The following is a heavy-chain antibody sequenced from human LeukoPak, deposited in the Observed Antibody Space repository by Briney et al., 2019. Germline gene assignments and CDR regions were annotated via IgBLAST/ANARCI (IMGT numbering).Heavy chain of an antibody. D-gene: IGHD2-15*01. CDR2: ITPNSGGT. Sequence: ASLKISCKASGYTFSDYYIHWVRQAPGQGLEWMGWITPNSGGTKSAQRFQGRVTMTRDTSISTAYMDLSSLGSDDTAVFYCVRKSATRRTSQFDYWGQGTPVTVSS. CDR3: VRKSATRRTSQFDY. CDR1: GYTFSDYY. V-gene: IGHV1-2*02. J-gene: IGHJ4*02.